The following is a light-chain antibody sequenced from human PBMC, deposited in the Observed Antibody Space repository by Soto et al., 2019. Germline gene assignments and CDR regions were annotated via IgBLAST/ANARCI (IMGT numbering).Light chain of an antibody. CDR1: QSVRSN. Sequence: IVMTQSPATLSVSPGERVTLSCRASQSVRSNLVWYQQRPGQAPRLLIYGASSRATGVPARFSGSGSGTEFTLTISSLQSEDFAVYYCQQYNNWPLFGGGTKVDIK. CDR2: GAS. J-gene: IGKJ4*01. CDR3: QQYNNWPL. V-gene: IGKV3-15*01.